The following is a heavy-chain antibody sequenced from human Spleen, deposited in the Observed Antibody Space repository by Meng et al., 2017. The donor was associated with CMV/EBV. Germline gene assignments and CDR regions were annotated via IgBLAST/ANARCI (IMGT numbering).Heavy chain of an antibody. CDR3: ARDVFRWNYYYYGMDV. D-gene: IGHD1-1*01. J-gene: IGHJ6*02. CDR2: TYYRSKWYN. V-gene: IGHV6-1*01. Sequence: SETLSLTCAISGDSVSSNSAAWNWIRQSPSRGLEWLGRTYYRSKWYNDYAVSVKSRITINPDTSKNQFSLQLNSVTPEDTAVYYCARDVFRWNYYYYGMDVWGQGTTVTVSS. CDR1: GDSVSSNSAA.